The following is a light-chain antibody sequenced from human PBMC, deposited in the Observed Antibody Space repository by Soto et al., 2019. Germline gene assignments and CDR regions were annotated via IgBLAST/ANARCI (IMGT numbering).Light chain of an antibody. CDR1: SSDVGGYTY. J-gene: IGLJ1*01. CDR2: EVS. CDR3: ISYTRSSTPHI. V-gene: IGLV2-14*01. Sequence: QSALTQPASVSGSPGQSITICCSGTSSDVGGYTYVSWYQQHPGKAPEVMIYEVSNRPSGVSNRFSGSKSGNTASLTISGLQAEDVADYYCISYTRSSTPHIFGTGTKLTVL.